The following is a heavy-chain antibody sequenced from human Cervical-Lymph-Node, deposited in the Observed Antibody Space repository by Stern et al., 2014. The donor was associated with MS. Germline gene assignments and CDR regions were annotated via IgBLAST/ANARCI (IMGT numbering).Heavy chain of an antibody. CDR1: GFTFSSYS. D-gene: IGHD2-21*02. V-gene: IGHV3-48*02. J-gene: IGHJ4*02. CDR3: ARDGAYCGGDCYRANFDY. CDR2: ISRSRSTI. Sequence: EVQLVESGGGLVQPGGSLRLSCAASGFTFSSYSMNWVRQARGRGLEWGSYISRSRSTIYSADTVKGRFTISRDNAKNSLYLQMNSLRDEDTAVYYCARDGAYCGGDCYRANFDYWGQGTLVTVSS.